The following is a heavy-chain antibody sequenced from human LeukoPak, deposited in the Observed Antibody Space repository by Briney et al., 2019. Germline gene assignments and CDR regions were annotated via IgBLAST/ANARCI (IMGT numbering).Heavy chain of an antibody. CDR1: GNSLSRSYY. J-gene: IGHJ3*02. V-gene: IGHV4-38-2*02. Sequence: SETLSLTCAVSGNSLSRSYYWGWIRQPPGKGLEWVGNIYHSGSTYYNPSLKSRVAISVDTSRNQFSLRLNSVTTADTAVYYCARDWDGFDIWGPGTVVTVSS. CDR2: IYHSGST. CDR3: ARDWDGFDI.